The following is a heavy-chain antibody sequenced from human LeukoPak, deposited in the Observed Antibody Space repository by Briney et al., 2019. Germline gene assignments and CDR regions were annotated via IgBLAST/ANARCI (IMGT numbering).Heavy chain of an antibody. CDR3: ARLGPVTKDHYCDY. CDR1: GFSFTTYW. D-gene: IGHD4-17*01. J-gene: IGHJ4*02. V-gene: IGHV3-7*01. CDR2: INQDESSQ. Sequence: PGGSLRLSCAASGFSFTTYWMGWVRQAPGKGLEWGANINQDESSQYYVDAVRGRFTISRDNAKNSLNLQMDSLRREDTAVYFCARLGPVTKDHYCDYWGQGTLVTVSS.